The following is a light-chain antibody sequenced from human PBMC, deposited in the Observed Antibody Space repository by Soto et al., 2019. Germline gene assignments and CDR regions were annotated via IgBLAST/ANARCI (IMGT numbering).Light chain of an antibody. CDR3: QHYNDWPPAFT. J-gene: IGKJ3*01. CDR1: QSLSRN. Sequence: EILMTQSPATLSVSPGERATLSCRASQSLSRNLAWYQQKPGQAPRLLIYGASTRASGIPARFRGSESGTELTLTLSSLQSEDLALYYCQHYNDWPPAFTFGPGTKVDL. V-gene: IGKV3D-15*01. CDR2: GAS.